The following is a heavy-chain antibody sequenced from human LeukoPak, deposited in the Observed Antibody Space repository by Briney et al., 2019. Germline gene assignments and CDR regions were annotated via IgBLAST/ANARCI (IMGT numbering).Heavy chain of an antibody. CDR3: AHRPGGEIVGATTFDH. CDR2: IYWDDDK. V-gene: IGHV2-5*02. CDR1: GFSLSTSGVG. Sequence: SGPTLVNPTQTLTLTCTFSGFSLSTSGVGVGWIRQPPGKALEWLALIYWDDDKRYSPSLKSRLTITKDTSKNQVVLTMTNVDPVDTATYYCAHRPGGEIVGATTFDHWGQGTLVTVSS. J-gene: IGHJ4*02. D-gene: IGHD1-26*01.